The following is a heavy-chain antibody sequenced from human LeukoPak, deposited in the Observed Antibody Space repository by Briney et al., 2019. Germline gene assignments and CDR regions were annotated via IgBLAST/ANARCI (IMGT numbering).Heavy chain of an antibody. CDR1: GFTFSIYW. Sequence: GGSLRLSCAASGFTFSIYWMSWVRQAPGKGLEWVANIKQDGSEKYYVDSVKGRFTISRDNAKNSLYLQMNSLRAEDTAVYYCARASTSCYKCFDYWGQGTLVTVSS. D-gene: IGHD2-2*02. V-gene: IGHV3-7*01. J-gene: IGHJ4*02. CDR3: ARASTSCYKCFDY. CDR2: IKQDGSEK.